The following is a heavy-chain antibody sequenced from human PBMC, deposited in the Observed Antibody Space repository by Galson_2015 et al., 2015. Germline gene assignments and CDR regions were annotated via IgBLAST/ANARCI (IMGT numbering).Heavy chain of an antibody. V-gene: IGHV3-49*03. CDR1: GFTFGDYA. J-gene: IGHJ5*02. D-gene: IGHD2-2*01. CDR2: IRSKAYGGTT. Sequence: SLRLSCAASGFTFGDYAMSWFRQAPGKGLEWVGFIRSKAYGGTTEYAASVKGRFTISRDDSKSIAYLQMNSLKTEDTAVYYCTTTYCSSTSCYVGPNWFDPWGQGTLVTVSS. CDR3: TTTYCSSTSCYVGPNWFDP.